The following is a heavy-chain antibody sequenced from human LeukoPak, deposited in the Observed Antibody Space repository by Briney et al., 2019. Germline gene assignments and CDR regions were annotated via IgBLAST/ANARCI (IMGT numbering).Heavy chain of an antibody. CDR3: ARVIGYCSGCSCYFENPDY. CDR1: GYTFTSYD. J-gene: IGHJ4*02. D-gene: IGHD2-15*01. V-gene: IGHV1-8*01. Sequence: ASVKVSCKSSGYTFTSYDINWVRQATGQGLEWMGWMNPNSGNTGYAQKFQGRVTITRETSISKAYTELSSLGSEDKAVYYYARVIGYCSGCSCYFENPDYWGQGTLVSVFS. CDR2: MNPNSGNT.